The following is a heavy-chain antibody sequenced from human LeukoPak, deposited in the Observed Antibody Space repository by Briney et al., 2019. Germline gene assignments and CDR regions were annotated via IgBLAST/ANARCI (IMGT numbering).Heavy chain of an antibody. CDR2: IYPGDSDT. J-gene: IGHJ4*02. D-gene: IGHD3-22*01. CDR1: GYSFTSYW. Sequence: GESLKISCEGSGYSFTSYWIGWVRQTPGKGLEWMGIIYPGDSDTRYSPSFQGRVTISADKSISTAYLQWSSLKASDTAMYYCARRSGSYYDSSGYYAYWGQGTLVTVSS. CDR3: ARRSGSYYDSSGYYAY. V-gene: IGHV5-51*01.